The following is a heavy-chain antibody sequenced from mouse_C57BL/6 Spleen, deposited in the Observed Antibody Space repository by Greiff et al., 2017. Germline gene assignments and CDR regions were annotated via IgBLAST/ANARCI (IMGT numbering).Heavy chain of an antibody. V-gene: IGHV1-76*01. D-gene: IGHD1-1*01. J-gene: IGHJ3*01. CDR3: ARSPPLYYYGSIAY. Sequence: VQLQQSGAELVRPGASVKLSCKASGYTFTDYYINWVKQRPGQGLEWIARIYPGSGNTYYNEKFKGKATLTAEKSSSTAYMQLSSLTSEDSAVYFCARSPPLYYYGSIAYWGQGTLVTVSA. CDR2: IYPGSGNT. CDR1: GYTFTDYY.